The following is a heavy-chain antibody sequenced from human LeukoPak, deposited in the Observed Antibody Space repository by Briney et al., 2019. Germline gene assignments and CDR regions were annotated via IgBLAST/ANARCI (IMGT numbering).Heavy chain of an antibody. CDR3: TTDLYYGSGSESPFQH. Sequence: GGSLRLSCAASGFTFSNAWMSWVRQAPGKGLEWVGRIKSKTDGGTTDYAAPVKGRFTISRDDSKNTLYLQMNSLKTEDTAVYYCTTDLYYGSGSESPFQHWGQGTLVTVSS. V-gene: IGHV3-15*01. D-gene: IGHD3-10*01. CDR1: GFTFSNAW. CDR2: IKSKTDGGTT. J-gene: IGHJ1*01.